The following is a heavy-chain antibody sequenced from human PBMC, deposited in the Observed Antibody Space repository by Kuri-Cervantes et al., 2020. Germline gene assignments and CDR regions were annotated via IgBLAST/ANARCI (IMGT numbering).Heavy chain of an antibody. V-gene: IGHV3-30-3*01. CDR3: ARRWEL. J-gene: IGHJ4*02. Sequence: GGSLRLSCAASGFTFSSYAMHWVRQAPGKRLEWVAVISYDGSNKYYADSVKGRFTISRDNSKNTLYLQMNSLRAEDTAVYYCARRWELWGQGTLVTVSS. CDR1: GFTFSSYA. D-gene: IGHD1-26*01. CDR2: ISYDGSNK.